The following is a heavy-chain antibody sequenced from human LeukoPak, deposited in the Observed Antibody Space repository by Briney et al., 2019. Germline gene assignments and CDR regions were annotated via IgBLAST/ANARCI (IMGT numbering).Heavy chain of an antibody. CDR3: ASQVGATKYYYYGMDV. J-gene: IGHJ6*02. D-gene: IGHD1-26*01. CDR2: ISGSGGST. CDR1: GFTFSSYA. V-gene: IGHV3-23*01. Sequence: PGGSLRLSCAASGFTFSSYAMSWVRQAPGKGLEWVSAISGSGGSTCYADSVKGRFTISRDNSKNTLYLQMNSLRAEDTAVYYCASQVGATKYYYYGMDVWGQGTLVTVSS.